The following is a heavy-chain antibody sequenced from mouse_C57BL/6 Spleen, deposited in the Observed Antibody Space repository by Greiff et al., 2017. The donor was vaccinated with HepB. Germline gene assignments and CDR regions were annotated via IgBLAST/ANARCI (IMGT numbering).Heavy chain of an antibody. D-gene: IGHD3-2*02. CDR1: GYTFTSYW. V-gene: IGHV1-69*01. J-gene: IGHJ2*01. Sequence: QVQLQQSGAELVMPGASVKLSCKASGYTFTSYWMHWVKQRPGQGLEWIGEIDPSDSYTNYNQKFKGKSTLTVDKSSSTAYMQLSSLTAEYSAVYYCAREAQAFDYWGQGTTLTVSS. CDR2: IDPSDSYT. CDR3: AREAQAFDY.